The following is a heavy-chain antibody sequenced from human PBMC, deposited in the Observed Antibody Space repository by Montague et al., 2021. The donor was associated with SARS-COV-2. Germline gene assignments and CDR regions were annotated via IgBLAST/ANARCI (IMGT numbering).Heavy chain of an antibody. CDR1: GFTSSKYS. CDR2: ISTSSLYI. D-gene: IGHD5/OR15-5a*01. Sequence: SLRLSCAASGFTSSKYSMNWVRQAPGKGLEWVSSISTSSLYIYYXASVKGRFTISRANAKNSLFLQMDSLRAEDTAVYYCARALSASYSVGGDSFDIWGQGTMVTVSS. CDR3: ARALSASYSVGGDSFDI. V-gene: IGHV3-21*01. J-gene: IGHJ3*02.